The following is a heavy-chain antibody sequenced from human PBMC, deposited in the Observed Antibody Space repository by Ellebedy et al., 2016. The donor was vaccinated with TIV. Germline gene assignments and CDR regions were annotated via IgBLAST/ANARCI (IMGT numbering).Heavy chain of an antibody. D-gene: IGHD6-19*01. Sequence: ASVKVSCXASGYTFTNYGISWVRQAPGQGLEWMGWISAFNGNTNYAQKFQDRVTVTTDTSTSTAYMELRSLRSGDTAVYYCARGLIGSGYGMDVWGQGTTVTVSS. CDR3: ARGLIGSGYGMDV. CDR1: GYTFTNYG. J-gene: IGHJ6*02. CDR2: ISAFNGNT. V-gene: IGHV1-18*01.